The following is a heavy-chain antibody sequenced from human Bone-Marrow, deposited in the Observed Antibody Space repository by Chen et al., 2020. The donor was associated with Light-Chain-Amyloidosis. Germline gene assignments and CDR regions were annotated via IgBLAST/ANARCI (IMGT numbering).Heavy chain of an antibody. Sequence: QVQLVQSGAEVKKPGASVKVSCKASGYTFTSYDINWVRRATGQGLEWMGWMNPNSGNTGYAQKFQGRVTMTRNTSISTAYMELSSLRSEDTAVYYCARGGITIFGVVIGRYYYMDVWGKGTTVTVSS. J-gene: IGHJ6*03. V-gene: IGHV1-8*01. CDR1: GYTFTSYD. CDR2: MNPNSGNT. D-gene: IGHD3-3*01. CDR3: ARGGITIFGVVIGRYYYMDV.